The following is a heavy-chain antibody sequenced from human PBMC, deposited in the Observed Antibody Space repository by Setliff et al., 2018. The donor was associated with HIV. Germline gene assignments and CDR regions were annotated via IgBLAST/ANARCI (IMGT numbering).Heavy chain of an antibody. J-gene: IGHJ1*01. Sequence: SAASGFTFSDAWMSWVRQAPGKGLEWVGRTRSVSDGGRTDYAAPVKGRFTISRDDSKNMLYLQMNSLKIADTAVYYCTTDPAVDWGQGTPVTVSS. V-gene: IGHV3-15*01. CDR1: GFTFSDAW. CDR3: TTDPAVD. D-gene: IGHD2-2*01. CDR2: TRSVSDGGRT.